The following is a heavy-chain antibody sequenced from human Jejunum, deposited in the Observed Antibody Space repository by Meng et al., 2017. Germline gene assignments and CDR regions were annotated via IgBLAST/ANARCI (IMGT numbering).Heavy chain of an antibody. Sequence: HLPVQASALGLVNPPETLSLTCSFPSGSVFTSSYYWFWLRQPPGKGLEWIGTTFYNGNTYYNSSLTSRVTISVDTSKNHFSLKMNSVTAADTAVYYCAREAKSSVNTYYFDHWGQGTLVTVSS. CDR2: TFYNGNT. CDR3: AREAKSSVNTYYFDH. D-gene: IGHD4-17*01. J-gene: IGHJ4*02. V-gene: IGHV4-39*07. CDR1: SGSVFTSSYY.